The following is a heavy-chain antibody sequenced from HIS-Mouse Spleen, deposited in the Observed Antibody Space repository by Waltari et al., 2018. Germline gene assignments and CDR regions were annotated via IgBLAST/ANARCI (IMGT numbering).Heavy chain of an antibody. J-gene: IGHJ4*02. CDR3: ARDGSSSWFDY. CDR2: IYSGGST. CDR1: GFTVSSNY. D-gene: IGHD6-13*01. V-gene: IGHV3-53*01. Sequence: EVQLVESGGGLIQPGGSLRLSCAASGFTVSSNYMSGVRQAPGKGLEWGSVIYSGGSTYYAESVKGRFTISRDKSKNTLYLQMNSLRAEDTAVYYCARDGSSSWFDYWGQGTLVTVSS.